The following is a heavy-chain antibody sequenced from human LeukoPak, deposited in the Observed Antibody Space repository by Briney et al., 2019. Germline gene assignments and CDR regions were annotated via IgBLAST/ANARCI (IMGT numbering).Heavy chain of an antibody. CDR2: INHSGST. J-gene: IGHJ6*03. D-gene: IGHD6-19*01. Sequence: LSETLSLTCAVYGGSFSGYYWSWIRQPPGKGLEWIGEINHSGSTNYNPSLKSRVTISVDTSKNQFSLKLSSVTAADTAVYYCARGREYSSGWYWPHYYYYYMDVWGKGTTVTISS. CDR1: GGSFSGYY. CDR3: ARGREYSSGWYWPHYYYYYMDV. V-gene: IGHV4-34*01.